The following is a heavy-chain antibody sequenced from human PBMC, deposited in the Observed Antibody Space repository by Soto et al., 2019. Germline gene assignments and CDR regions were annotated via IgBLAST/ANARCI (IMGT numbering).Heavy chain of an antibody. CDR3: ARESGDGRVGH. Sequence: GGSLRLSCVASGFTFSNYWMSWVRQAPGKGLEWVANIKQDGSEKYYVDSVKGRFTISRDNAKNSLYLQMNILRAEDTAVYYCARESGDGRVGHWGHGTLVTVST. J-gene: IGHJ4*01. D-gene: IGHD1-26*01. CDR1: GFTFSNYW. CDR2: IKQDGSEK. V-gene: IGHV3-7*01.